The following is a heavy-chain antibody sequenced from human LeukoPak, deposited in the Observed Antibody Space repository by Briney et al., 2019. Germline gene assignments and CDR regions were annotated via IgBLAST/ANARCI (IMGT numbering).Heavy chain of an antibody. Sequence: ASVKVSCKASGYTFTSYAMHWVRQAPGQRLEWMGWINAGNGNTKYPQKFQGRVTITRDTSASTAYMELSSLRSEDTAVYYCARTGWPYSGYEKSELDAFDIWGQGTMVTVSS. CDR1: GYTFTSYA. V-gene: IGHV1-3*01. J-gene: IGHJ3*02. CDR2: INAGNGNT. D-gene: IGHD5-12*01. CDR3: ARTGWPYSGYEKSELDAFDI.